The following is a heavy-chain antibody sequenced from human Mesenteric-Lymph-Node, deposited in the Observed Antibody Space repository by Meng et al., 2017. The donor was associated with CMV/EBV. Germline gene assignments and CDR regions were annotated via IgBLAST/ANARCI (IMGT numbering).Heavy chain of an antibody. D-gene: IGHD5-18*01. CDR1: GFTFSSYN. V-gene: IGHV3-53*01. Sequence: GESLKISCAASGFTFSSYNMNWVRQAPGKGLEWVAVIYSGGSTHHADSVKGRFTISRDNSKNTLYLQMNSLRVGDTAVYYCAKGGFTYGYDYWGQGSLVTVSS. CDR2: IYSGGST. J-gene: IGHJ4*02. CDR3: AKGGFTYGYDY.